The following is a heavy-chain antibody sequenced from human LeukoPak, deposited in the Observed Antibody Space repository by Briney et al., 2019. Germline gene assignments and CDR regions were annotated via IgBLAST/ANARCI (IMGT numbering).Heavy chain of an antibody. J-gene: IGHJ2*01. V-gene: IGHV4-4*02. CDR2: IYHSGST. CDR3: ARDSTVRSWYFDL. D-gene: IGHD4-11*01. Sequence: SETLSLTCVVSGDSITTSHWWTWVRRPPGKGLEWIGEIYHSGSTDYNPSLKSRVTISVDKSNNQFSLKLSSVTAADTAVYYCARDSTVRSWYFDLWGRGTLVTVSS. CDR1: GDSITTSHW.